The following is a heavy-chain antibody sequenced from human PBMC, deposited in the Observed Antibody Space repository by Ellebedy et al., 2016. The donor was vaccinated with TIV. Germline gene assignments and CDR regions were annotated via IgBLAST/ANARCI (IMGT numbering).Heavy chain of an antibody. Sequence: SETLSLTCTVSGGSVSSGSYYWSWIRQPPGKGLEWIGYIYYSGSTNYNPSLKSRVTISVDTSKNQFSLNLSSVTAADTAVYYCARGGESYYGSGSYFTHWGQGTLVTVSS. D-gene: IGHD3-10*01. CDR2: IYYSGST. CDR1: GGSVSSGSYY. J-gene: IGHJ4*02. V-gene: IGHV4-61*01. CDR3: ARGGESYYGSGSYFTH.